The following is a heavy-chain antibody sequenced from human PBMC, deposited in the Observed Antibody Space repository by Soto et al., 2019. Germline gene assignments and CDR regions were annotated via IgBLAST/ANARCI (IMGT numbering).Heavy chain of an antibody. Sequence: QVQLQESGPGLVKPSGTLSLTCAVSGGSISSSNWWSWVRQPPGKGLEWIGEIYHSGNTNYNPSPKRRVTMAVEQSRNQCSLKLSSVTAAHTAVYYCARRWGEGRVDAWGQGTLVTVSS. CDR1: GGSISSSNW. J-gene: IGHJ5*02. V-gene: IGHV4-4*02. CDR3: ARRWGEGRVDA. D-gene: IGHD3-10*01. CDR2: IYHSGNT.